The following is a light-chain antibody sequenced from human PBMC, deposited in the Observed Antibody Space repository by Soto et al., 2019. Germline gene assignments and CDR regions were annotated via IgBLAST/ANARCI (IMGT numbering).Light chain of an antibody. CDR2: DAS. V-gene: IGKV1-5*01. J-gene: IGKJ2*01. CDR3: QQYNSYPYT. Sequence: DIQMTQSPSTLSASVGDRVTITFRASQSMSSWLAWYQQKPGKAPKLLIYDASSLESGVPSRFSGSGSGTEFTLTIISLQPDDFATYSCQQYNSYPYTFGQGTTLEIK. CDR1: QSMSSW.